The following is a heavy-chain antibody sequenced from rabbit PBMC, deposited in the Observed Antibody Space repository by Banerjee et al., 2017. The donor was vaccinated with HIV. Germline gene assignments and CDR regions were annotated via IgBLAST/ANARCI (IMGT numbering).Heavy chain of an antibody. CDR1: RIDFSSYG. CDR3: ARDSEVAGYYHLFDL. J-gene: IGHJ4*01. D-gene: IGHD3-1*01. Sequence: QEQLVESGGGLVTLGGSLKLSCKASRIDFSSYGISWVRQARGKGLEWIACIYSGSDITYYASWAKGRFTISKTSSTTVTLQMTSLTAADTATYFCARDSEVAGYYHLFDLWGPGTLVTVS. CDR2: IYSGSDIT. V-gene: IGHV1S45*01.